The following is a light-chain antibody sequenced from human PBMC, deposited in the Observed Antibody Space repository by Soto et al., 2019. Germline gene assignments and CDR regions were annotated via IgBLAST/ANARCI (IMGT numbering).Light chain of an antibody. CDR3: CSYAGRSTLL. CDR1: SSDVGNYKL. Sequence: QSVLTQPASVSGSPGQSITISCTGTSSDVGNYKLVSWYQQYPGKAPKLMIFDVNKRPSGVSHRFSGSKSGNTASLIISGLQSEDEAEYYCCSYAGRSTLLFGGGTQLTVL. J-gene: IGLJ2*01. CDR2: DVN. V-gene: IGLV2-23*02.